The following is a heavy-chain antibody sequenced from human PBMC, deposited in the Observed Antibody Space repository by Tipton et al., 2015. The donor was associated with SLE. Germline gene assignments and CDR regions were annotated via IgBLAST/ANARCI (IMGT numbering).Heavy chain of an antibody. Sequence: PGLVKPSETLSLTCTVSGGSISTYYWSWLRQRPGKVLEWFGNIDTSGSTNYTPALQSRVPISVDTSQSQFSLKLTSVTAADTVVYYCARAYSKDVDYYYYIDVWGKGTTVTVSS. CDR2: IDTSGST. J-gene: IGHJ6*03. CDR3: ARAYSKDVDYYYYIDV. CDR1: GGSISTYY. D-gene: IGHD4-11*01. V-gene: IGHV4-4*08.